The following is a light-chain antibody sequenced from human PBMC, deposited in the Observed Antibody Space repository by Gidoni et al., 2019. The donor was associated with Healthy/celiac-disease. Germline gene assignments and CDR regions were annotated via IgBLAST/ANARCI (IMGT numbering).Light chain of an antibody. V-gene: IGKV2-30*01. CDR3: MQGTHWPPT. Sequence: DVVMTQSPLSLPVTLGQPASISCRSSQSLVYSDGHTYLNWFQQRPGQSPRRLIYKVSNRDSEVPNRFSGSGSGTDFTLKISRVEAEDVGVYYCMQGTHWPPTFGQGTKVEIK. CDR1: QSLVYSDGHTY. CDR2: KVS. J-gene: IGKJ1*01.